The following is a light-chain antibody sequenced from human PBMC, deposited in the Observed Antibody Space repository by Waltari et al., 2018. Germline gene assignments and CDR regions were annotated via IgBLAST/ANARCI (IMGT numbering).Light chain of an antibody. V-gene: IGLV2-14*01. Sequence: QSALTQPSSVSGSPGQSITISCTGTNSDVGDYNYVSWYHQRPGEGPTLIIFEVHNRPCGVSDRLPGSKSGTTASLSISDLQAEDEGDYYCSSYRAGSTLVFGGGTKVTVL. J-gene: IGLJ3*02. CDR3: SSYRAGSTLV. CDR2: EVH. CDR1: NSDVGDYNY.